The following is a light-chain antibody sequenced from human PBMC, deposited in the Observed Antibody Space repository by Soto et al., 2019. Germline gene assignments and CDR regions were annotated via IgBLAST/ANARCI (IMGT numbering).Light chain of an antibody. Sequence: QSVLTQPASVSGSPGQSITISCTGTSSDVGHYNLVSWFQHHPVKAPKLMIYADNKRPSGISNRFSGSKSGNTASLTISGLQAEDEADYYCCSYAGSDTWVFGGGTKVTVL. CDR1: SSDVGHYNL. V-gene: IGLV2-23*01. CDR2: ADN. CDR3: CSYAGSDTWV. J-gene: IGLJ3*02.